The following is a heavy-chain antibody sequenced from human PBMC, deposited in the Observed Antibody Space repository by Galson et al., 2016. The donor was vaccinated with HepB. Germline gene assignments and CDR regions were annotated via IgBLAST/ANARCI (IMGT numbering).Heavy chain of an antibody. D-gene: IGHD5-12*01. CDR3: APLGYSGDDNYHKVS. J-gene: IGHJ5*02. Sequence: ETLFPTCGVAGGSINTRSWWSWVRPSQEKGLEWIVEIYDSGCNNYNPSHKSRVTISVDKFRNHFSLRLSSVTAADAAVYYCAPLGYSGDDNYHKVSWGQGTLVTVSS. CDR2: IYDSGCN. CDR1: GGSINTRSW. V-gene: IGHV4-4*02.